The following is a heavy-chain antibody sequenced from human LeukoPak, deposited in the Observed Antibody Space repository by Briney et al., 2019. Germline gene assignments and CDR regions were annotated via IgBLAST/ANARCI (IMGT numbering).Heavy chain of an antibody. D-gene: IGHD1-26*01. CDR2: IYYSGST. CDR3: ASGSIVGVLWG. Sequence: SETLSLTCTVSGGSISSSTYYWGWIRQPPGKGLERIGSIYYSGSTYCNPSLKSRVTISVDTSKNQFSLKLSSVTAADTAVYYCASGSIVGVLWGWGQGTLVTVSS. CDR1: GGSISSSTYY. V-gene: IGHV4-39*07. J-gene: IGHJ1*01.